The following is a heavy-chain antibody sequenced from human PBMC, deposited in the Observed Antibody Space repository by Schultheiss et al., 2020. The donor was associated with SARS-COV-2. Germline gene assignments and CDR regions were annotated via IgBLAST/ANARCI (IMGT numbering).Heavy chain of an antibody. CDR3: ARSPSAWGGTEN. Sequence: SQTLSLTCTVSGGSISSSSYYWGWIRQPPGKGLEWIGRIYTSGSTNYNPSLKSRVTISVDTSKNQFSLSLSSVTVADTAVYYCARSPSAWGGTENWGQGTLVTVSS. V-gene: IGHV4-39*07. CDR2: IYTSGST. D-gene: IGHD6-19*01. CDR1: GGSISSSSYY. J-gene: IGHJ4*02.